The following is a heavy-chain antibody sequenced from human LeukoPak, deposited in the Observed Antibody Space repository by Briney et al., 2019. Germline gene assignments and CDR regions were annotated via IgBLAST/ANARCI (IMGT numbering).Heavy chain of an antibody. Sequence: PGGSLRLSCAVSGITLSNYGMSWVRQAPGKGLEWVSAISGLGGPTDYADSVKGRFTISRDNSRNTLYLQMNNLRVEDTAVYYCAKDWQLADWGQGTLVTVSS. CDR3: AKDWQLAD. CDR1: GITLSNYG. CDR2: ISGLGGPT. J-gene: IGHJ4*02. V-gene: IGHV3-23*01. D-gene: IGHD6-6*01.